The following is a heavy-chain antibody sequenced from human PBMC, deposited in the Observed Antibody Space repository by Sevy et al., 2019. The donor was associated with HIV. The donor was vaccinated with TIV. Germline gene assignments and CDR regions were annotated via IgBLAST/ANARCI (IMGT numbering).Heavy chain of an antibody. CDR1: GFSFDSYG. CDR2: ISGSGTRT. D-gene: IGHD3-22*01. CDR3: AKGGGGHYDPDEIAYYFYYYNMDV. J-gene: IGHJ6*03. V-gene: IGHV3-23*01. Sequence: GGSLRLSCAVSGFSFDSYGMTWVRQAPGKGLEWVSAISGSGTRTYYADSVKGRFIISRDNSKNTLDLQMNSLRAEDTGICYCAKGGGGHYDPDEIAYYFYYYNMDVWGKGTTVTVSS.